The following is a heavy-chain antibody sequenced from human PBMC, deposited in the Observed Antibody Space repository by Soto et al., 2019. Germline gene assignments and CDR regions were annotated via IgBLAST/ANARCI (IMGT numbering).Heavy chain of an antibody. V-gene: IGHV4-59*01. CDR3: ARVQAGTTDY. CDR1: GGSISSYN. J-gene: IGHJ4*02. CDR2: IYCSGIT. Sequence: SETLYLTCTVSGGSISSYNWSLLRQPPGKGLEWIGYIYCSGITDYNPSLKSRVTISVDTSKNQFSLKLSSVSAADTAMYYCARVQAGTTDYWAQGAMVTVSS. D-gene: IGHD1-7*01.